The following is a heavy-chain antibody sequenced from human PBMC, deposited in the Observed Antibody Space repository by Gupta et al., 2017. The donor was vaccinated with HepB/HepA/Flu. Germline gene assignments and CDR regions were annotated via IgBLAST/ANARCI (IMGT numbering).Heavy chain of an antibody. J-gene: IGHJ4*02. V-gene: IGHV3-66*01. CDR2: IYSGGSK. CDR1: GFTVSSNY. D-gene: IGHD3-22*01. Sequence: EVQLVESGGGLVQPGGSLRPSCAASGFTVSSNYMSWVRQAPGKGLEWVSVIYSGGSKYYADYVKGRFTRDRDNSKNTLYIKMNSLRAEDTAVYYCGKNYYDSSGYYYRGQRDTKENDYWGQGNLVTVSS. CDR3: GKNYYDSSGYYYRGQRDTKENDY.